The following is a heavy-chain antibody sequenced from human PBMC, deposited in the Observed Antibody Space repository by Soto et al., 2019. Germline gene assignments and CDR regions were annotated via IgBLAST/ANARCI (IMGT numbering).Heavy chain of an antibody. J-gene: IGHJ4*02. CDR3: ARFATESHTDY. CDR1: GFTFSTYA. V-gene: IGHV3-23*01. Sequence: EVQLLESGGGLVQPGASLRLSCAASGFTFSTYAMTWVRQAPGKGLDWVSATSYDGATTYYAESVKGRFTMSRDNSKNPLYLQMNGLRAVDTAVYFCARFATESHTDYWGQGALVTVSS. CDR2: TSYDGATT.